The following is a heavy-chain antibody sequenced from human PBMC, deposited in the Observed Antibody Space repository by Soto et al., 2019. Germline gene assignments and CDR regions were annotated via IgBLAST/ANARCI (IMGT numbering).Heavy chain of an antibody. V-gene: IGHV3-23*01. CDR1: GFTFSSYA. J-gene: IGHJ6*03. CDR3: AKFETWVDDILTGTMFYYYYYMDV. Sequence: PGGSLRLSCAASGFTFSSYAMSWVRQAPGKGLEWVSAISGSGGSTHYADSVEGRFTISRDNSKNTLYLQMNSLRAEDTAVYYCAKFETWVDDILTGTMFYYYYYMDVWGKGTTVTVSS. CDR2: ISGSGGST. D-gene: IGHD3-9*01.